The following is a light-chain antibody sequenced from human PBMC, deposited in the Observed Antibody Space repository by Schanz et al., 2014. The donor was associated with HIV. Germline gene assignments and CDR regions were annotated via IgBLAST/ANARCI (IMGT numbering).Light chain of an antibody. CDR2: DTS. V-gene: IGKV3-11*01. CDR1: QSVNNY. J-gene: IGKJ1*01. Sequence: EIVLTQSPATLSLSPGERATLSCRASQSVNNYLAWYQQRAGQAPRLLIYDTSNRATGIPARFSGSGSGTEFTLTISSLQPEDFATYYCQHYNSYSWTFGQGTKVEIK. CDR3: QHYNSYSWT.